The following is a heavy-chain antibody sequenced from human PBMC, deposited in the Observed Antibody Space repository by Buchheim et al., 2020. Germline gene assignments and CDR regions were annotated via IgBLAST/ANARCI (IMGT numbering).Heavy chain of an antibody. CDR3: ARPGRMWSFDY. CDR1: GFSFSTYY. D-gene: IGHD2-21*01. CDR2: INEDGSEV. V-gene: IGHV3-7*01. Sequence: EVQLVESGGGLVQPGGSLRLSCAASGFSFSTYYMSWVRQAPGKGLEWVANINEDGSEVSYVDSVKGRFTISRDNAKNSLSVQLNSLRVEDTAVYYCARPGRMWSFDYWGQGTL. J-gene: IGHJ4*02.